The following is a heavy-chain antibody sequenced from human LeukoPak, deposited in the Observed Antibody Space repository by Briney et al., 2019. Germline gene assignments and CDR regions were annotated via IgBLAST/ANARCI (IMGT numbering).Heavy chain of an antibody. CDR3: AKDLYSSGWYNYFDP. D-gene: IGHD6-19*01. Sequence: GGSLRLSCAASGFSISTYGMHWVRQAPGKGLEWVAMISHDGSEKYYVDSAKGRFTISRDNSKNTLYLQMNSLRGEDTAMYYCAKDLYSSGWYNYFDPWGQGTLVTVSS. CDR1: GFSISTYG. J-gene: IGHJ5*02. CDR2: ISHDGSEK. V-gene: IGHV3-30*18.